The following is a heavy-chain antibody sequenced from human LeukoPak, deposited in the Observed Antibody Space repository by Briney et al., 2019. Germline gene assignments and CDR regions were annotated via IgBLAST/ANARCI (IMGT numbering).Heavy chain of an antibody. CDR1: GSTFSSYA. CDR2: IIPIFGTA. CDR3: ARSSVGQPEDY. Sequence: ASVKGSCKASGSTFSSYAISWVRQAPGQGLEWMGGIIPIFGTANYAQKFQGRVTITADKSTSTAYMELSSLRSEDTAVYYCARSSVGQPEDYWGQGTLVTVSS. J-gene: IGHJ4*02. D-gene: IGHD1-14*01. V-gene: IGHV1-69*06.